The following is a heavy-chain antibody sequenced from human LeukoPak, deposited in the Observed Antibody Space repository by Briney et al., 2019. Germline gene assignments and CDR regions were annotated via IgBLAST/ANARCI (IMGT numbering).Heavy chain of an antibody. J-gene: IGHJ5*02. CDR1: GGSFSGYY. Sequence: SETLSLTCAVYGGSFSGYYWSWIRQPPGKGLEWIGEINHSGSTNYNPSLKSRVTISVDTSKNQFSLKLSSVTAADTVVYYCARRPRDYDYVWGSYRRNWFDPWGQGTLVTVSS. CDR3: ARRPRDYDYVWGSYRRNWFDP. V-gene: IGHV4-34*01. CDR2: INHSGST. D-gene: IGHD3-16*02.